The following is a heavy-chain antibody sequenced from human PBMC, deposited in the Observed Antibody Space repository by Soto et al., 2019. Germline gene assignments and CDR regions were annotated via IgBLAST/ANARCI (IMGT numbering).Heavy chain of an antibody. D-gene: IGHD1-7*01. CDR3: AGGHQLELRTWQINAFDI. CDR1: GGTFSSYT. CDR2: IIPILGIA. V-gene: IGHV1-69*02. J-gene: IGHJ3*02. Sequence: QVQLVQSGAEVKKPGSSVKVSCKASGGTFSSYTISWVRQAPGQGLEWMGRIIPILGIANYAQKFQGRVTITTDKSTITAYMELSSLRSEDTVVYYCAGGHQLELRTWQINAFDIWGQGTMVTVSS.